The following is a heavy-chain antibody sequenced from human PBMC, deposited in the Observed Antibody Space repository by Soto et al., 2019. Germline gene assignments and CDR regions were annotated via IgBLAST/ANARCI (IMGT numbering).Heavy chain of an antibody. CDR2: IIPILGIA. CDR1: GGTLSSYT. D-gene: IGHD6-6*01. J-gene: IGHJ4*02. CDR3: ARDGHGDSSSSDY. Sequence: SVKVSCKASGGTLSSYTISWVRQAPGQGIEWMGRIIPILGIANYAQKFQGRVTITADKSTSTAYMELSSLRSDDTAVYYCARDGHGDSSSSDYWGQGTLVTVSS. V-gene: IGHV1-69*04.